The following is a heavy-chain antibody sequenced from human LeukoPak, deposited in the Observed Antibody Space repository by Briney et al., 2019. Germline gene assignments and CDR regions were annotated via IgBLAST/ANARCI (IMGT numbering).Heavy chain of an antibody. J-gene: IGHJ4*02. V-gene: IGHV1-2*02. Sequence: ASVKVSCKASGYTFTGYYIHWVRQAPGQGLEWMGLINPNSGGTIYAQKFQGRVTMTRDTSISTAYTELSRLRSDDTAVYYCATQRGSYLWGTDFDYWGQGTLVTVSS. D-gene: IGHD3-16*01. CDR2: INPNSGGT. CDR3: ATQRGSYLWGTDFDY. CDR1: GYTFTGYY.